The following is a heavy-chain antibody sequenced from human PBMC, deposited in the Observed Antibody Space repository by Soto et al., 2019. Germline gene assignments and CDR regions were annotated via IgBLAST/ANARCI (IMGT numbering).Heavy chain of an antibody. V-gene: IGHV1-18*01. J-gene: IGHJ6*02. Sequence: ASVKVSCKASGYTFTSYVISWVRQAPGQGLEWMGWISAYNGNTNYAQKLQGRVTMTTDTSTSTAYMELRSLRSDDTAVYYCARGDIETHYYYYGMDVWGQGTTVTVSS. CDR1: GYTFTSYV. CDR2: ISAYNGNT. CDR3: ARGDIETHYYYYGMDV.